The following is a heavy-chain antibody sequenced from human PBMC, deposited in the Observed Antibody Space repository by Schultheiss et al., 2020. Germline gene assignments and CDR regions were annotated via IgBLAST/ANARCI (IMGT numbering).Heavy chain of an antibody. CDR2: ISSSGSTI. J-gene: IGHJ6*02. CDR3: ARDFCSSWYELGV. CDR1: GFTFSDYY. Sequence: GGSLRLSCAASGFTFSDYYMSWIRQAPGKGLEWVSYISSSGSTIYYADSVKGRFTISRDTAKDSLYLQMNSLRDEDTAVYYCARDFCSSWYELGVWGQGTTVTVSS. V-gene: IGHV3-11*04. D-gene: IGHD6-13*01.